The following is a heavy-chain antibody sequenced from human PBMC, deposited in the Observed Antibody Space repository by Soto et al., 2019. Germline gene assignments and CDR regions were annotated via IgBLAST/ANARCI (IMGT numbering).Heavy chain of an antibody. CDR1: GFPFGIYT. CDR3: AREGNYHEF. J-gene: IGHJ4*02. V-gene: IGHV3-21*01. D-gene: IGHD3-10*01. CDR2: ISSSGTYI. Sequence: VGSLRLSCETSGFPFGIYTMNWVRQAPGKGLEWVSSISSSGTYIDYADSVEGRFAISRDDAKNSVFLEMTSLRVDDTAVYYCAREGNYHEFWGQGTLVTVSS.